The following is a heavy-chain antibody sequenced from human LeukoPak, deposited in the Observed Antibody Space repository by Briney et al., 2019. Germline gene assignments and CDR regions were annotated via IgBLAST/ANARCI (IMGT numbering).Heavy chain of an antibody. D-gene: IGHD6-13*01. CDR1: GFTFSNAW. Sequence: GGSLRLSCAASGFTFSNAWMNWVRQAPGKGLEWVGRIKSKTDGGTTDYGAPVKGRFTISRDDSKNTLYLQMNSLKIEDTAVYYCTTIAAAGFLDYWGQGTLVTVSS. V-gene: IGHV3-15*01. CDR3: TTIAAAGFLDY. CDR2: IKSKTDGGTT. J-gene: IGHJ4*02.